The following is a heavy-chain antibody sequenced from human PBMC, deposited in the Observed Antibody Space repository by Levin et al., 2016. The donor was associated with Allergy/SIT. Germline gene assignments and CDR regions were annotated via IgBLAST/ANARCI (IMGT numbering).Heavy chain of an antibody. J-gene: IGHJ4*02. V-gene: IGHV4-39*01. CDR2: IYYSGST. D-gene: IGHD6-13*01. CDR1: GGSISSSSYY. Sequence: SETLSLTCTVSGGSISSSSYYWGWIRQPPGKGLEWIGSIYYSGSTYYNPSLKSRVTISVDTSKNQFSLKLSSVTAADTAVYYCARPDSSSWSHPFDYWGQGTLVTVSS. CDR3: ARPDSSSWSHPFDY.